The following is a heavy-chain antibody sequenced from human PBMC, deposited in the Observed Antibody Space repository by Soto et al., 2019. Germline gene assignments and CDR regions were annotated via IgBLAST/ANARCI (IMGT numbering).Heavy chain of an antibody. Sequence: QVQLVESGGGVVQPGRSLRLSCAASGFTFSSYGMHWVRQAPGKGLEWVAVISYYGSNKYYADSVKGRFTISRDNSKNTLYLQMNSRRAEDTAVYYCAKERDLEGIVGATNDYYGMDVWGQGTTVTVSS. CDR1: GFTFSSYG. CDR3: AKERDLEGIVGATNDYYGMDV. V-gene: IGHV3-30*18. D-gene: IGHD1-26*01. J-gene: IGHJ6*02. CDR2: ISYYGSNK.